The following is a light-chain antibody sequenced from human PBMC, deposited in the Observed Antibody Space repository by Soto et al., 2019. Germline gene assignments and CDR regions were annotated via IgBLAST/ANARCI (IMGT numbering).Light chain of an antibody. Sequence: EIVMTQSPATLSVSPGDRATLSCRASQSVATNLAWYQQKPGQAPRLLIYGASTRATGIPASFSGSVSGTEFTLTITRLQSEDFTVYYWQQYNNWPLTFGGGTKVDIK. CDR1: QSVATN. CDR2: GAS. V-gene: IGKV3-15*01. J-gene: IGKJ4*01. CDR3: QQYNNWPLT.